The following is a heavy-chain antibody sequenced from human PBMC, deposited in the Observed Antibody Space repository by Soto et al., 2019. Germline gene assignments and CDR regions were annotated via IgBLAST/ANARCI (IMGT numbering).Heavy chain of an antibody. Sequence: SVKVSCKASGGTFSSYAISWVRQAPGQGLEWMGGIIPIFGTANYAQKFQGRVTITADESTSTAYMELSSLRSEDTAVYYCARGVAATPGFDPWGQGTLVTVSS. J-gene: IGHJ5*02. V-gene: IGHV1-69*13. CDR2: IIPIFGTA. D-gene: IGHD2-15*01. CDR1: GGTFSSYA. CDR3: ARGVAATPGFDP.